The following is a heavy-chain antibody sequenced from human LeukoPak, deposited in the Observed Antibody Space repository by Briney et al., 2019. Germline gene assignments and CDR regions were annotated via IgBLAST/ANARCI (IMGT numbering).Heavy chain of an antibody. J-gene: IGHJ4*02. D-gene: IGHD1-7*01. CDR1: GGSFSGYY. CDR3: ARETPTGTIRGYGDY. Sequence: SETLSLTCAVYGGSFSGYYWSWIRQPPGKGLEWIGEINHSGSTNYNPSLKSRVTISVDTSKNQFSLKLSSVTAADTAVYYCARETPTGTIRGYGDYWGQGTLVTVSS. CDR2: INHSGST. V-gene: IGHV4-34*01.